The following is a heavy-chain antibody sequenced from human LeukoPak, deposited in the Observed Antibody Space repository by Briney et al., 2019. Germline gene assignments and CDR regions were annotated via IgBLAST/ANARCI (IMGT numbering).Heavy chain of an antibody. CDR3: ARVGTALDSGALMGWFDP. CDR1: GYTFTGYY. D-gene: IGHD1-26*01. Sequence: GAPVKVSCKASGYTFTGYYMHWVRQAPGQGLEWMGWINPNSGGTNYAQKFQGRVTMTRDTSISTAYMELSRLRSDDTAVYYCARVGTALDSGALMGWFDPWGQGTLVTVSS. J-gene: IGHJ5*02. V-gene: IGHV1-2*02. CDR2: INPNSGGT.